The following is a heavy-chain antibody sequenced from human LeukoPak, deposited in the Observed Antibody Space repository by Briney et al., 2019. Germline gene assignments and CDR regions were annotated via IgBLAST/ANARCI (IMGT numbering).Heavy chain of an antibody. Sequence: GGSLRLSCAASGFTFSSYAMSWVRQAPGKGLEWVSAISGSGGSTYYADSVKGRFTISRDNSKNTLYLQMSSLRAEDTAVYYCASTMTTVTTGADYWGQGTLVTVSS. D-gene: IGHD4-17*01. CDR1: GFTFSSYA. V-gene: IGHV3-23*01. CDR3: ASTMTTVTTGADY. CDR2: ISGSGGST. J-gene: IGHJ4*02.